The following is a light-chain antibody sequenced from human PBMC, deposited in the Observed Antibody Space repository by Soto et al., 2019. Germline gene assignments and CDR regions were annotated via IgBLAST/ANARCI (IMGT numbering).Light chain of an antibody. CDR2: GAT. V-gene: IGKV3-20*01. J-gene: IGKJ5*01. CDR1: QTVTSSF. CDR3: QQYGSSPIT. Sequence: EIVLTQSPDALSLSPGERATLSCRASQTVTSSFLAWYQQKPGQAPRLLIYGATSRATGIPDRFSGSGSGTDFTLTISRLEPEDSAVYYCQQYGSSPITFGQGTRLEIK.